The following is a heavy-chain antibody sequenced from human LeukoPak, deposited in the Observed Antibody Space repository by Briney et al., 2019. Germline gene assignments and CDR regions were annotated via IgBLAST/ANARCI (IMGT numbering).Heavy chain of an antibody. CDR3: ATEDYYGLGSYYSHAFDI. D-gene: IGHD3-10*01. Sequence: ASVKVSCKASGYTFTSYYMHWVRQAPGQGLEWMGIINPSGGSTRYAQKFQGRVTMTRDTSTSTVYMELSSLRSEDTAVYYCATEDYYGLGSYYSHAFDIWGQGTMVTVSS. V-gene: IGHV1-46*01. J-gene: IGHJ3*02. CDR2: INPSGGST. CDR1: GYTFTSYY.